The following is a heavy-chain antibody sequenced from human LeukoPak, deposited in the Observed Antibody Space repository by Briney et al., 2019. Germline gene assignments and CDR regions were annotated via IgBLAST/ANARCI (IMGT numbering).Heavy chain of an antibody. Sequence: GGSLRLSCATSGITFTNAWMTWVRQVPGKGLEWVGRIKGKKDGETTDYAAPVKGRFTISRDNSKITLYLQMSSLKIEDAAVYHCTTGFYYDTSGYGVDHWGQGALVTVSS. CDR3: TTGFYYDTSGYGVDH. CDR1: GITFTNAW. CDR2: IKGKKDGETT. D-gene: IGHD3-22*01. V-gene: IGHV3-15*01. J-gene: IGHJ4*02.